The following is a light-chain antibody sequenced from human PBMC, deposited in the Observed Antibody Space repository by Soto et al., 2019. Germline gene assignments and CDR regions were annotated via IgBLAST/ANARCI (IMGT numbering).Light chain of an antibody. J-gene: IGKJ4*01. CDR2: AAS. CDR1: QSISNH. Sequence: IHMTRSPSSLSAAVVDRVSITCLAIQSISNHLNLYQQKPGKAPKLLIYAASSLQSGVPARFSGSGAETDFTLTITSLQPEDFGIYYCQQSYATVRTFGGGTKV. V-gene: IGKV1-39*01. CDR3: QQSYATVRT.